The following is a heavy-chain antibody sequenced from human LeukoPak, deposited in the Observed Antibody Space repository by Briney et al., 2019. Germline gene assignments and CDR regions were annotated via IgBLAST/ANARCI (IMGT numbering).Heavy chain of an antibody. CDR2: ISSSSSFI. J-gene: IGHJ3*02. Sequence: GGSLRLSCAASGFTFSSYSMNWVRQAPGKGLEWVSSISSSSSFIYYADSVKGRFTISRDNAKNSLYLQMNSLRAEDTAVYYCARESVEGGADLHAFDIWGQGTMVTVSS. D-gene: IGHD3-16*01. CDR3: ARESVEGGADLHAFDI. V-gene: IGHV3-21*01. CDR1: GFTFSSYS.